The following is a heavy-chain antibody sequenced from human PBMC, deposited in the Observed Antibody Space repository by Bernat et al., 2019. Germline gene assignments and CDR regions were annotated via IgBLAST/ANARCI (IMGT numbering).Heavy chain of an antibody. CDR2: IYWDDDK. D-gene: IGHD2-8*02. CDR1: GFSLTTSGVG. Sequence: QITLKESGPTLVKPTQTLTLTCTFSGFSLTTSGVGVGWIRQPPGKTLEWLAHIYWDDDKRYRPSLKSRLTITKDTSKNQVVLTLTSIDAVDAATYYCAHDVATLSTDYFDHWGQGTLVTVSS. V-gene: IGHV2-5*02. CDR3: AHDVATLSTDYFDH. J-gene: IGHJ4*02.